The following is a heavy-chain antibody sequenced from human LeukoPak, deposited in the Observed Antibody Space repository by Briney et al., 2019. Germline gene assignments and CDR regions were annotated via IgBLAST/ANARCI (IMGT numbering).Heavy chain of an antibody. V-gene: IGHV4-59*01. Sequence: SETLSLICTVSGGSISSYYWSWIRQPPGKGLEWIGYVSYSGSTNYNSTLKSRVTISVDTSKHQSSLKLSSVPAADTAVYYCARGYCSGGTCYRAFFDYWGQGTLVTVSS. D-gene: IGHD2-15*01. J-gene: IGHJ4*02. CDR2: VSYSGST. CDR3: ARGYCSGGTCYRAFFDY. CDR1: GGSISSYY.